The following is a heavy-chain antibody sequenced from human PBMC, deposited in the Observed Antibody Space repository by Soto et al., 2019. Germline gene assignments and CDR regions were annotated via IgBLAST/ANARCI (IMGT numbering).Heavy chain of an antibody. D-gene: IGHD1-26*01. Sequence: QVQLVQSGAEVKKPGSSVKVSCKASGGTFSSYAISWVRQAPGQGLEWMGGIIPIFGTANYAQKFQGRVTITAEESASRAYMELRGLRSEDTAVYYWAIGWRWSGGYEGYWGRGTLVSVCS. CDR2: IIPIFGTA. CDR1: GGTFSSYA. V-gene: IGHV1-69*12. J-gene: IGHJ4*02. CDR3: AIGWRWSGGYEGY.